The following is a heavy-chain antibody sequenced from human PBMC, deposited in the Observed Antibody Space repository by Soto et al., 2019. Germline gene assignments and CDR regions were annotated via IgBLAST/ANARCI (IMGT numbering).Heavy chain of an antibody. CDR3: ARASPRSYGPYYHPLLGMDV. V-gene: IGHV4-34*01. D-gene: IGHD5-18*01. CDR2: INHSGST. J-gene: IGHJ6*02. Sequence: SETLSLTCAVYGGSFSGYYWSWIRQPPGKGLEWIGEINHSGSTNYNPSLKSRVTISVDTSKNQFSLKLSSVTAADTAVYYCARASPRSYGPYYHPLLGMDVWGQGTTVTVSS. CDR1: GGSFSGYY.